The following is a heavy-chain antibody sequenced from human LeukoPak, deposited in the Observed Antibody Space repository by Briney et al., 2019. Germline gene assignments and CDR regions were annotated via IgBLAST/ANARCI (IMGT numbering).Heavy chain of an antibody. CDR3: ARDSSVGSYYLFDY. D-gene: IGHD1-26*01. Sequence: GGSLRLSCAASGFTFSSYSMNWVRQAPGKGLEWVSSISSSSSYIYYADSVKGRFTISRDNAKNSLYLQMNSLRAEDTAVYYCARDSSVGSYYLFDYWGQGTLVTVSS. CDR1: GFTFSSYS. V-gene: IGHV3-21*01. J-gene: IGHJ4*02. CDR2: ISSSSSYI.